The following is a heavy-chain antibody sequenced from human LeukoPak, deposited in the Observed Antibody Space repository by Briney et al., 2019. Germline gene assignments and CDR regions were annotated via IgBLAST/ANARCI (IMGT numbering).Heavy chain of an antibody. V-gene: IGHV4-39*02. D-gene: IGHD3-22*01. CDR2: IYYRGST. CDR3: AKDLKSYYYDSSGYYY. J-gene: IGHJ4*02. CDR1: GGSISSSSYY. Sequence: SETLSLTCTVSGGSISSSSYYWGWTRQPPGKGLEWIGTIYYRGSTYYNPSLKSRVTVSVDTSKNQFSLKLSSVTAADTAVYYCAKDLKSYYYDSSGYYYWGQGTLVTVSS.